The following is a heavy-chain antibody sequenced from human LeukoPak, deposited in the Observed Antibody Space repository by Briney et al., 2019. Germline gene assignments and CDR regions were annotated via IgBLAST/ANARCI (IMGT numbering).Heavy chain of an antibody. Sequence: PSETLSLTCAVYGGSFSGYYWSWIRQPPGKGLEWIGSSSYSGSTYYNPSLKSRVTISVDTSMNQFSLRLSSVTATDTAVYYCARRGGKLALAGRSFDYWGQGTLVTVSS. V-gene: IGHV4-34*01. D-gene: IGHD6-13*01. J-gene: IGHJ4*02. CDR1: GGSFSGYY. CDR3: ARRGGKLALAGRSFDY. CDR2: SSYSGST.